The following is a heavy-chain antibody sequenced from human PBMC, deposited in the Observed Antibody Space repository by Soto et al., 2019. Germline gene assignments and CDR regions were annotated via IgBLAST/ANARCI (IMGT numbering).Heavy chain of an antibody. CDR1: GFTLSNYG. J-gene: IGHJ3*02. D-gene: IGHD3-16*02. V-gene: IGHV3-33*01. Sequence: QVQLVESGGGVVQTGRSLRLSCAASGFTLSNYGMNWVRQAPGKGLEWVALIWYDGSNRYYADSVKGRFTISRDNSKNTLYLQMNSLRAEDTSVYYSARDYRPGLGIFDIWGQGTMVTVSS. CDR2: IWYDGSNR. CDR3: ARDYRPGLGIFDI.